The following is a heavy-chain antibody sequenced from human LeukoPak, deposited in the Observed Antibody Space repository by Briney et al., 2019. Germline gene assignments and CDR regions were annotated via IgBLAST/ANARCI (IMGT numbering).Heavy chain of an antibody. J-gene: IGHJ4*02. CDR3: ARDTITMVRGITGMGY. CDR1: GFTFSRYG. CDR2: VKTDGRTT. Sequence: GGSLRLSCAAAGFTFSRYGMHWVRQAPGKGLVWVSHVKTDGRTTHYADSVKGRFTTSRDNAKNSLYLQMNSLRAEDTAVYYCARDTITMVRGITGMGYWGQGTLVTVSS. D-gene: IGHD3-10*01. V-gene: IGHV3-74*01.